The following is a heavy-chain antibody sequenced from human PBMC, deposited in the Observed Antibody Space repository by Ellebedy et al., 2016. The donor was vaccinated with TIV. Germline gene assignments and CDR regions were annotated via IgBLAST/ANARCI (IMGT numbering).Heavy chain of an antibody. J-gene: IGHJ3*02. D-gene: IGHD1-26*01. CDR3: ARDGVGATTGAFDI. Sequence: ASVKVSXXASGGTFSSYAISWVRQAPGQGLEWMGWISAYNGNTNYAQKLQGRVTMTTDTSTSTAYMELRSLRSDDTAVYYCARDGVGATTGAFDIWGQGTMVTVSS. V-gene: IGHV1-18*01. CDR1: GGTFSSYA. CDR2: ISAYNGNT.